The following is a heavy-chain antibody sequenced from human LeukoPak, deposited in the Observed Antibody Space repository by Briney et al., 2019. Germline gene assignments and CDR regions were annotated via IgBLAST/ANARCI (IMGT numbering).Heavy chain of an antibody. D-gene: IGHD6-19*01. CDR1: GGSFSGYY. V-gene: IGHV4-34*01. J-gene: IGHJ4*02. Sequence: SETLSLTCAVYGGSFSGYYWSWIRQPPGKGLEWIGSIYHSGSTYYNPSLKSRVTISVDTSKNQFSLKLSSVTAADTAVYYCARVQIAVAGRFDYWGQGTLVTVSS. CDR3: ARVQIAVAGRFDY. CDR2: IYHSGST.